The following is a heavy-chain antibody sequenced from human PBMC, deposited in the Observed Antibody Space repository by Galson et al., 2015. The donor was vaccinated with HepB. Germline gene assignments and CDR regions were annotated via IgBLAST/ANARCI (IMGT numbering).Heavy chain of an antibody. J-gene: IGHJ6*02. CDR3: AQDLTYYYGSGSYFVGMDA. CDR1: GFTFEDYA. Sequence: SLRLSCAASGFTFEDYAMHWVRQVPGKGLEWVPGISWNSDFTGYADSVRGRFTISRDNAKYSMYLQMNSLRTEDTALYYCAQDLTYYYGSGSYFVGMDAWGQGTTVTVS. V-gene: IGHV3-9*01. D-gene: IGHD3-10*01. CDR2: ISWNSDFT.